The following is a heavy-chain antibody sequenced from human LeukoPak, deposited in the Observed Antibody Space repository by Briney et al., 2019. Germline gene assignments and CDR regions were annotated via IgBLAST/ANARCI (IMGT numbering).Heavy chain of an antibody. V-gene: IGHV1-18*01. D-gene: IGHD3-22*01. Sequence: ASVKVSCKASGYTFTNYVITWVRQAPGQGLEWMGWISAYNGNTNYAQKLQGRVTMTTVTSTRTAYMELRSLRSDDTAVYYCARGETHITMIVVVIGEYFHHWGQGTLVTVSS. J-gene: IGHJ1*01. CDR2: ISAYNGNT. CDR3: ARGETHITMIVVVIGEYFHH. CDR1: GYTFTNYV.